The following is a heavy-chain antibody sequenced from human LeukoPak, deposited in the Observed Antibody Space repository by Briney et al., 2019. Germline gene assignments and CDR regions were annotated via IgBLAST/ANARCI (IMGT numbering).Heavy chain of an antibody. CDR2: ISAGNSVM. V-gene: IGHV3-48*01. CDR1: GFTVSSNY. J-gene: IGHJ4*02. CDR3: ARESIPGDIVLMVYAIPDY. D-gene: IGHD2-8*01. Sequence: GGSLRLSCAASGFTVSSNYMTWVRQAPGKGLEWVSYISAGNSVMYYSDSVKGRFTISRDNAQNSLYLQMNSLRAEDTAVYYCARESIPGDIVLMVYAIPDYWGQGTLVTVSS.